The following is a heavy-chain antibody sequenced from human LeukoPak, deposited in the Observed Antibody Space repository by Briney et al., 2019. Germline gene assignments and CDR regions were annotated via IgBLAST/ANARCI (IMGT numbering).Heavy chain of an antibody. V-gene: IGHV1-2*02. CDR2: INPNSGGT. J-gene: IGHJ4*02. CDR3: AREGLFTMVRRGTLDN. CDR1: GYTFTGYF. Sequence: ASVKVSCKASGYTFTGYFMHWVRQAPGQGLEWMGWINPNSGGTNYAQKFQGRVTMTRDTSISTAYMELSSLRSEDTAVYYCAREGLFTMVRRGTLDNWGQGTLVTVSS. D-gene: IGHD3-10*01.